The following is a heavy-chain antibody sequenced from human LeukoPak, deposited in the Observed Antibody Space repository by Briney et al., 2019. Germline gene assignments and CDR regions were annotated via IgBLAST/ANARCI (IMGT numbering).Heavy chain of an antibody. Sequence: GGSLRLSCAASGFTVSGGDMSWVRQAPGRGLEWVSVIYSGGSTYYADSVKGRFTISRDNSKNTLYLQMNSLRAEDTAVYYCARDGIETFDIWGQGTMVTVSS. CDR2: IYSGGST. CDR3: ARDGIETFDI. V-gene: IGHV3-53*01. CDR1: GFTVSGGD. D-gene: IGHD5-24*01. J-gene: IGHJ3*02.